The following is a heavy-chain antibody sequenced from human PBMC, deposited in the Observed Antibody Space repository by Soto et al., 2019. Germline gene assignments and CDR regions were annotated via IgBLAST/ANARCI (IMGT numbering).Heavy chain of an antibody. CDR2: VYHSGST. V-gene: IGHV4-4*02. J-gene: IGHJ4*02. CDR3: ARKGSTTVIAWGPLDY. CDR1: GASITGSKW. Sequence: QVQLQESGPGLVKPSGTLSLTCAVSGASITGSKWWSWVRQPPGKGLEWIGEVYHSGSTNYNPSLKSRVTISVDKSKNQFSLNLSSVTAADTAVYFCARKGSTTVIAWGPLDYWGQGTLVTVSS. D-gene: IGHD4-17*01.